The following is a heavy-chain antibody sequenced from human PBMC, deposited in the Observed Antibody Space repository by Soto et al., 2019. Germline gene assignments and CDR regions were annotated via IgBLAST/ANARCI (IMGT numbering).Heavy chain of an antibody. V-gene: IGHV3-30*18. CDR2: ISYDGSNK. D-gene: IGHD6-19*01. CDR3: AKDFHGIAVAGIDY. CDR1: GFTFRSYG. J-gene: IGHJ4*02. Sequence: AGASLRLSCAASGFTFRSYGMHWVRQAPGKGLELVEVISYDGSNKSYAESVKGRFTIYRDNSKKTLYLQMNSLRAEDTAVYYCAKDFHGIAVAGIDYWGQGTLVNVSS.